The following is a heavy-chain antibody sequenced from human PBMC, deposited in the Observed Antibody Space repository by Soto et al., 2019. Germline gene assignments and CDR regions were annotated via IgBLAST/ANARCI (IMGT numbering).Heavy chain of an antibody. V-gene: IGHV3-21*01. CDR1: GFTFSSYS. D-gene: IGHD6-13*01. J-gene: IGHJ4*02. CDR3: ARDLPDSSSWPVDY. Sequence: LRLSCAASGFTFSSYSMNWVRQAPGKGLEWVSSISSSSSYIYYADSVKGRFTISRDNAKNSLYLQMNSLRAEDTAVYYCARDLPDSSSWPVDYWGQGTLVTVSS. CDR2: ISSSSSYI.